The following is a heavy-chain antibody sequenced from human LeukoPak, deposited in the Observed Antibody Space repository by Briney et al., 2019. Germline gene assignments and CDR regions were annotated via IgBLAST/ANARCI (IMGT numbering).Heavy chain of an antibody. V-gene: IGHV3-30-3*01. CDR3: ARDAPSPGAAHSSSYYFDY. CDR1: GFTFSSYS. J-gene: IGHJ4*02. CDR2: LSYDGSNE. D-gene: IGHD6-13*01. Sequence: PGRSLRLSCAASGFTFSSYSMHWVRQAPGKGLEWVAVLSYDGSNEYYTDSVKGRFTISRDNSKNTLLLQMNSLRIEDTAEYYCARDAPSPGAAHSSSYYFDYWGQGTLVTVSS.